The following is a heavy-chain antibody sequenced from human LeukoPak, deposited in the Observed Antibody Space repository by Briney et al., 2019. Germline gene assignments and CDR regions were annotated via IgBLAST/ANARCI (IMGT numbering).Heavy chain of an antibody. V-gene: IGHV4-59*08. Sequence: SETLSLTCTVSGGSISSYYWSWIRQPPGKGLEWIGYIYYSGSTNYNPSLKSRVTVSVDTSKNQFSLKLSSVTAADTAVYYCARGPTTVVTPKGYYFDYWGQGTLVTVSS. D-gene: IGHD4-23*01. CDR3: ARGPTTVVTPKGYYFDY. CDR2: IYYSGST. CDR1: GGSISSYY. J-gene: IGHJ4*02.